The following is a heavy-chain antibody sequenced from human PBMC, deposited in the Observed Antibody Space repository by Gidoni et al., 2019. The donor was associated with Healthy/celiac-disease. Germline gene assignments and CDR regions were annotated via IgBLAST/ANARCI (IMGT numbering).Heavy chain of an antibody. D-gene: IGHD3-22*01. J-gene: IGHJ3*02. Sequence: QVQLVESGVGVVQPGRSLRLSCAASGFTFRRYAMHLVRQAPGKGLEWVAVISYDGSNKYYADSVKGRFTISRDNSKNTLYLQMNSLRAEDTAVYYCANPYYYDSSGYSDAFDIWGQGTMVTVSS. CDR1: GFTFRRYA. V-gene: IGHV3-30*04. CDR3: ANPYYYDSSGYSDAFDI. CDR2: ISYDGSNK.